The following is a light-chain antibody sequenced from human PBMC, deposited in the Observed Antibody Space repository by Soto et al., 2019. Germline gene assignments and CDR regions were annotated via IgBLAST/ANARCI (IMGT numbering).Light chain of an antibody. V-gene: IGKV3-15*01. CDR2: GAS. CDR1: QSVSSD. J-gene: IGKJ4*01. CDR3: QQYNKWPLT. Sequence: EIVMTQSPATLSVSPGERATLSCRASQSVSSDLAWYQKKPGQAARLLIYGASTRATGIPARFSGGGSGTEFTLTISSLQSEDFAVYFCQQYNKWPLTFGGGTKVDI.